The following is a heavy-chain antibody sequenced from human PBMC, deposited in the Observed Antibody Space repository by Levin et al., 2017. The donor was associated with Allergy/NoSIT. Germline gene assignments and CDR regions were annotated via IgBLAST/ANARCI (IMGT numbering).Heavy chain of an antibody. CDR2: IRNKAHGGTT. D-gene: IGHD3-16*02. CDR3: ARGGPPNYDYNWGSYRDGYFDY. V-gene: IGHV3-49*04. CDR1: GFTFGDYA. J-gene: IGHJ4*02. Sequence: GESLKISCPGSGFTFGDYAMSWVRQAPGKGLEWVGFIRNKAHGGTTEYAASGKGRLTISRDDSKSIAYLQMKSLKTEDTAGYYCARGGPPNYDYNWGSYRDGYFDYWGQGTLVTVSS.